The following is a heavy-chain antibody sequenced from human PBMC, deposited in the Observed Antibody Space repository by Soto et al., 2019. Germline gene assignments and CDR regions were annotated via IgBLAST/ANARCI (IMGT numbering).Heavy chain of an antibody. D-gene: IGHD3-22*01. V-gene: IGHV3-30-3*02. CDR1: GFTFSSYA. CDR3: QIPPNYYDSSGYYSHWFDI. J-gene: IGHJ5*01. Sequence: PGGSLRLACAASGFTFSSYAMHGVRQAPGKGLEWVAVISYDGSNQYYADSVKGRFTISRDNSKNTLYLQMNSLRAEDTAVYYSQIPPNYYDSSGYYSHWFDIWGQGTMVTVSS. CDR2: ISYDGSNQ.